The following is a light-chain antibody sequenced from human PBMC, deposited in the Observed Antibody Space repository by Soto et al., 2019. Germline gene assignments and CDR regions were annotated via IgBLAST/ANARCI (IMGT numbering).Light chain of an antibody. V-gene: IGLV1-44*01. CDR3: ATWDDSLDGYV. Sequence: QSVLTQPPSASGTPGQRVTISCSGSSSNIGSNTVNWYQQLPGTAPKLLIYSHNQRPSGVPDRFSVSKSGTSASLAISGLQSEDKADYYCATWDDSLDGYVFGTGTKVTVL. J-gene: IGLJ1*01. CDR1: SSNIGSNT. CDR2: SHN.